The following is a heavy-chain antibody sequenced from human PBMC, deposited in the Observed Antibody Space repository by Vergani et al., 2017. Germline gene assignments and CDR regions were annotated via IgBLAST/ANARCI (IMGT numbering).Heavy chain of an antibody. D-gene: IGHD5-12*01. CDR2: INPNSGGT. J-gene: IGHJ3*02. Sequence: QVQLVQSGAAVKKPGASVKVSCKASGYTFTGYYMHWVRQAPGQGLEWMGWINPNSGGTNYAQKFQGRVTMTRDTSISTAYMELSRLRSDDTAVYYCAREGGGYSGYQTDAFDIWGQGTMVTVSS. V-gene: IGHV1-2*02. CDR3: AREGGGYSGYQTDAFDI. CDR1: GYTFTGYY.